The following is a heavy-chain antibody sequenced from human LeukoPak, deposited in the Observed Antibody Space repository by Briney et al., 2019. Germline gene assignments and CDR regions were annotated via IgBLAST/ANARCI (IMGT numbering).Heavy chain of an antibody. V-gene: IGHV4-59*12. D-gene: IGHD3-10*01. CDR2: IYYSGST. CDR1: GGSISSYY. Sequence: PSETLSLTCTVSGGSISSYYWSWIRQPPGKGLEWIGYIYYSGSTNYNPSLKSRVTISVDTSKNQFSLKLSSVTAADTAVYYCAREVYYYGSGSPLYFDYWGQGTLVTVPS. J-gene: IGHJ4*02. CDR3: AREVYYYGSGSPLYFDY.